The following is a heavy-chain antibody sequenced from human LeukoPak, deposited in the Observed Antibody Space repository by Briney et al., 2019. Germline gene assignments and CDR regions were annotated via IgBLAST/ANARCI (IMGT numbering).Heavy chain of an antibody. CDR3: TSSWYLNWFDP. V-gene: IGHV4-39*01. CDR2: IYYSGST. CDR1: GGSISSSSYY. J-gene: IGHJ5*02. D-gene: IGHD6-13*01. Sequence: SETLSLTCTVSGGSISSSSYYWGWIRQPPGKGLEWIGSIYYSGSTYYNPSLKSRVTISVDTSKNQFSLKLSSVTAADTAVYYCTSSWYLNWFDPWGQGTLVTVSS.